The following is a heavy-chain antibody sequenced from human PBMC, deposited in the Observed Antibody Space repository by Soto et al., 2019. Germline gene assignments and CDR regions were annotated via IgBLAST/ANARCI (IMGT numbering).Heavy chain of an antibody. Sequence: PGGSLRLSCIASGVTFSSYAITWVRQVPGKGLEWVSDISGSGGITYYADSVKGRFTISRDNSKNTLNLQMNSLRADDTAVYYCARARRGAPYYYTMDLWGQGTTVTVSS. V-gene: IGHV3-23*01. J-gene: IGHJ6*02. CDR1: GVTFSSYA. D-gene: IGHD3-10*01. CDR3: ARARRGAPYYYTMDL. CDR2: ISGSGGIT.